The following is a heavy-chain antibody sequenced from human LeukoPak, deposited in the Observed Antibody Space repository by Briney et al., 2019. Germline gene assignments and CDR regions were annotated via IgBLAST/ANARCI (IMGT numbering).Heavy chain of an antibody. Sequence: SETLSLTCTVSGGSISSSSYYWGWIRQPPGKGLEWIGSIYYSGSTYYNPSLKSRVTISVDTSKNQFSLKLSSVTAADTAVYYCARQGANYDIWTGYSARDAFDIWGQGTMVTVSS. CDR2: IYYSGST. CDR1: GGSISSSSYY. D-gene: IGHD3-9*01. V-gene: IGHV4-39*01. J-gene: IGHJ3*02. CDR3: ARQGANYDIWTGYSARDAFDI.